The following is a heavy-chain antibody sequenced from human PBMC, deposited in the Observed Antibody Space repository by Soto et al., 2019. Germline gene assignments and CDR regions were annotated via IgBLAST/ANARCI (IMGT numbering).Heavy chain of an antibody. CDR1: GASISSGDYY. V-gene: IGHV4-30-4*08. D-gene: IGHD3-10*02. Sequence: QVQLQESGPGLVKPSETLSLTCTVSGASISSGDYYWSWIRQSPGKGLQWNGYIFHSGETYYTPSLGSRLSISIDASKNQFSLNLNSVTAADTAVYFCARSHYVLGAFDVWRRGTVVTVSS. CDR3: ARSHYVLGAFDV. J-gene: IGHJ3*01. CDR2: IFHSGET.